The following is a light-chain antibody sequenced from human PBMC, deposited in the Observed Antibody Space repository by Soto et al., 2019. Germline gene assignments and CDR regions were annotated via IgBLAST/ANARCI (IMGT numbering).Light chain of an antibody. CDR1: QNISSY. Sequence: DIQMTQSPSSLSASVGDRVTITCRASQNISSYFNWYQQKPGKAPKLLIYAASSLQSGVPSRFSGSGAGTDFSLTISSLQPEDFASDDWQQSFNAPSFGGGTKVEIK. V-gene: IGKV1-39*01. J-gene: IGKJ4*01. CDR3: QQSFNAPS. CDR2: AAS.